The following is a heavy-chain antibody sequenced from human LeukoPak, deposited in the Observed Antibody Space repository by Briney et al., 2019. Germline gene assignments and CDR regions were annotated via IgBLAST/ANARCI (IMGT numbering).Heavy chain of an antibody. J-gene: IGHJ4*02. CDR2: ISSSSSYI. Sequence: GGSLRLSCAASRLTFSSYSMNWVRQAPGKGLEWVSSISSSSSYIYYADSVKGRFTISRDNAKNSLFLQMNSLRAEDTAVYYCAKSYGSGSYPDYWGQGTLVTVSS. D-gene: IGHD3-10*01. CDR1: RLTFSSYS. CDR3: AKSYGSGSYPDY. V-gene: IGHV3-21*01.